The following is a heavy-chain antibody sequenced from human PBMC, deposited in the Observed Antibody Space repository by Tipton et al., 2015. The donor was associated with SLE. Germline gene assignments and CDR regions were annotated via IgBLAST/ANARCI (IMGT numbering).Heavy chain of an antibody. J-gene: IGHJ5*02. CDR2: IYYSGST. CDR3: ARGSDFYGSGSSP. Sequence: TLSLTCAVYGGSFSSYYWSWIRQPPGKGLEWIGYIYYSGSTYYNPSLKSRVTISVDTSKNQFSLRLSSVTAADTAVYYCARGSDFYGSGSSPWGQGTLVTVSS. D-gene: IGHD3-10*01. CDR1: GGSFSSYY. V-gene: IGHV4-30-4*08.